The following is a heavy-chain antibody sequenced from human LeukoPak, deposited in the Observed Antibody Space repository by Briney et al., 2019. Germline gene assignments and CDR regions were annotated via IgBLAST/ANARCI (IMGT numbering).Heavy chain of an antibody. CDR2: INHSGST. CDR1: GGSISSYY. CDR3: ARPFWSGYYHMDV. J-gene: IGHJ6*03. Sequence: SETLSLTCTVSGGSISSYYWSWIRQPPGKGLEWIGEINHSGSTNYNPSLKSRVTISVDTSKNQFSLKLSSVTAADTAVYYCARPFWSGYYHMDVWGKGTTVTVSS. V-gene: IGHV4-34*01. D-gene: IGHD3-3*01.